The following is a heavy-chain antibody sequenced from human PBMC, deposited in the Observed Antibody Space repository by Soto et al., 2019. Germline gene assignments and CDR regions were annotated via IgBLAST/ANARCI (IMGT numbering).Heavy chain of an antibody. CDR3: ARAMYYYDSSGYYHFDY. J-gene: IGHJ4*02. D-gene: IGHD3-22*01. CDR1: GFTFSSYA. Sequence: PGEFRRFACAASGFTFSSYAMHWVRQAPGKGVGWVAVISYDGSNKYYADSVKGRSTISRDNSKNTLYLQMNSLRAEDTAVYYCARAMYYYDSSGYYHFDYWGQGT. V-gene: IGHV3-30-3*01. CDR2: ISYDGSNK.